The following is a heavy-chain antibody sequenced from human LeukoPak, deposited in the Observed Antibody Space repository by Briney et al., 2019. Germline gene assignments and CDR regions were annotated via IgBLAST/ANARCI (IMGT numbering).Heavy chain of an antibody. J-gene: IGHJ4*02. CDR1: GGSIRSYY. Sequence: PSETLSLTCTVSGGSIRSYYWSWIRQPAGKGLEWIGRIYSSGSTNYNPSLESRVTMSVDTSKSQFSLKLSSVTAADTAVYYCARDLIVPDAMTGSGSYSTDYWGQGTLVTVSS. V-gene: IGHV4-4*07. CDR2: IYSSGST. D-gene: IGHD3-10*01. CDR3: ARDLIVPDAMTGSGSYSTDY.